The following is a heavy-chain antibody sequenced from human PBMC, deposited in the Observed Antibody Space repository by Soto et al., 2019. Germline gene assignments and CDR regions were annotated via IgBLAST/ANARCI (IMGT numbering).Heavy chain of an antibody. CDR1: GGTFSSYA. Sequence: QVQLVQSGAEVKKPGSSVKVSCKASGGTFSSYAISWVRQAPGQGLEWMGGIIPIFGTANYAQKFQGRVTITADEPTSTAYMELSRMRSEDTAVYYCASQRWLQFTYNFYGMDVWGQGTTVTVSS. D-gene: IGHD5-12*01. V-gene: IGHV1-69*12. CDR3: ASQRWLQFTYNFYGMDV. CDR2: IIPIFGTA. J-gene: IGHJ6*02.